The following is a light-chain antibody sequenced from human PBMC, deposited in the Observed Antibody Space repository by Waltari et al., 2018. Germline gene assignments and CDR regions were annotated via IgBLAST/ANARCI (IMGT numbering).Light chain of an antibody. Sequence: EIVMTQSPATLSVSPGERATLSCRASQRVSSNFAWYQQKPGQAPRLLIYGASTRATGLPARFSGSGSGTEFTLTISSLQSEDFAVYYCQQYNNWWTFGQGTKVEIK. CDR1: QRVSSN. J-gene: IGKJ1*01. CDR2: GAS. V-gene: IGKV3-15*01. CDR3: QQYNNWWT.